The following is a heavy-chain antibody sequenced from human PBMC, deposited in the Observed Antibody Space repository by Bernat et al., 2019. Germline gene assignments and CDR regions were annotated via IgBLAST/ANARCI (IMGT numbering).Heavy chain of an antibody. CDR2: ISSSGGST. CDR1: GFTFSNYA. CDR3: AKGLGYSSSLVGHAFDI. J-gene: IGHJ3*02. Sequence: EVQLLESGGGLVQPGGSLRLSCVASGFTFSNYAMSWVRQAPGKGLEWVSAISSSGGSTYYADSVKGRFTISRDNSKNTLYLQMNSLRAEDTAVYYCAKGLGYSSSLVGHAFDIWGQGTMVTVSS. D-gene: IGHD6-13*01. V-gene: IGHV3-23*01.